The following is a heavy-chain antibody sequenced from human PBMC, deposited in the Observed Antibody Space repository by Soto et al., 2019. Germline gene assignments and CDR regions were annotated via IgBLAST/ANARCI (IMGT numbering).Heavy chain of an antibody. CDR2: IWYDGSNK. Sequence: HPGGSLRLSCAASGFTFSSYGMHWVRQAPGKGLEWVAVIWYDGSNKYYADSVKGRFTISRDNSKNTLYLQMNSLRAEDTAVYYCARESEDLTSNFDYWGQGTLVTVSS. V-gene: IGHV3-33*01. CDR1: GFTFSSYG. CDR3: ARESEDLTSNFDY. J-gene: IGHJ4*02.